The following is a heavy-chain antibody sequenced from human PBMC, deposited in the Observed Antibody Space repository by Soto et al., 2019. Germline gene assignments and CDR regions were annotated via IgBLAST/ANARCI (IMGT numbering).Heavy chain of an antibody. Sequence: PGGSLRLSCTASGFTFGDYALSWFRQSPGMGLEWVGFIRSKVYGGTREHAASVRGRFTISRDDSKSIAYLQMNSLKTEDTAVYYCSRDGRYYYGSGGPYYFDYWGQGTLVTVS. CDR3: SRDGRYYYGSGGPYYFDY. CDR2: IRSKVYGGTR. J-gene: IGHJ4*02. V-gene: IGHV3-49*03. CDR1: GFTFGDYA. D-gene: IGHD3-10*01.